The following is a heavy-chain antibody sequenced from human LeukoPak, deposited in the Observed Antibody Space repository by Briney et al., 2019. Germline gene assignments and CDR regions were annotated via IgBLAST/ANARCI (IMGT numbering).Heavy chain of an antibody. CDR2: ISSSSSYT. V-gene: IGHV3-11*05. CDR1: GFXFSDYY. CDR3: AREVKAVPGDESFDY. J-gene: IGHJ4*02. Sequence: GGSLRLSCAASGFXFSDYYMSWIRQAPGKGLEWLSYISSSSSYTNYADSVKGRFTISRDNAKNSLYLQMNSLRAEDTAVYYCAREVKAVPGDESFDYWGQGTLVTVSS. D-gene: IGHD6-19*01.